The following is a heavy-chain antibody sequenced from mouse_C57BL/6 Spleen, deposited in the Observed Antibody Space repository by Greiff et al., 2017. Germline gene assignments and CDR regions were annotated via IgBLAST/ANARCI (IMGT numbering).Heavy chain of an antibody. V-gene: IGHV1-64*01. Sequence: QVQLQQPGAELVKPGASVKLSCKASGYTFTSYWMHWVKQRPGQGLEWIGMIHPKSGSTNYNEKFKSKAPLTVGKYSSTAYMQLSSLTSEDSAVYYCARGGRYYGSSSWFAYWGQGTLVTVSA. CDR2: IHPKSGST. CDR3: ARGGRYYGSSSWFAY. J-gene: IGHJ3*01. CDR1: GYTFTSYW. D-gene: IGHD1-1*01.